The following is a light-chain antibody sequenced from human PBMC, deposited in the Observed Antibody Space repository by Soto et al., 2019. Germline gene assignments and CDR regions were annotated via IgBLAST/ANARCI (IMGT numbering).Light chain of an antibody. CDR2: NTT. Sequence: QAVVTQEPSFSVSPGGTVILTCGLTSGSVSTSYYPSWYQQSPGLAPRTLIYNTTTRSSGVPDRFSGSILGNKAALTITGAQSDDAYDYLCALYVGSGTVVFGGGTKLTVL. CDR1: SGSVSTSYY. J-gene: IGLJ2*01. V-gene: IGLV8-61*01. CDR3: ALYVGSGTVV.